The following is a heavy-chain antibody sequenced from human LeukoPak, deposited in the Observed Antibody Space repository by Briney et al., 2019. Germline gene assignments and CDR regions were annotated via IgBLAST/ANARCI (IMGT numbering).Heavy chain of an antibody. J-gene: IGHJ6*03. CDR1: GGSISSGDYY. CDR3: AREVVLMVYANYYMDV. CDR2: IYYSGST. V-gene: IGHV4-30-4*08. D-gene: IGHD2-8*01. Sequence: SETLSLTCTVSGGSISSGDYYWSWIRQPPGKGLEWIGYIYYSGSTYYNSSLKSRVTISVDTSQNPFSLKLSSVTAADTAVYYCAREVVLMVYANYYMDVWGKGTTVTVSS.